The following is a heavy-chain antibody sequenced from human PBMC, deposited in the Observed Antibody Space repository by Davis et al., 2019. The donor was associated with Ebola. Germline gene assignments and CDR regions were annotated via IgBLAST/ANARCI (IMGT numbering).Heavy chain of an antibody. CDR2: IKQDGSEK. Sequence: PGGSLRLSCAASGFTFSSYWMSWVRQAPGKGLEWVANIKQDGSEKYYVDSVKGRFTISRDNAKNSLYLQMNSLRAEDTAVYYCARDLRAVWFGEYDYWGQGTLVTVSS. D-gene: IGHD3-10*01. CDR1: GFTFSSYW. CDR3: ARDLRAVWFGEYDY. V-gene: IGHV3-7*03. J-gene: IGHJ4*02.